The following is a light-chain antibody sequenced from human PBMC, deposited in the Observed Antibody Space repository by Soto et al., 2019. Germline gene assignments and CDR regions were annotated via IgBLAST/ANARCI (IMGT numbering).Light chain of an antibody. J-gene: IGKJ1*01. CDR1: QSISSW. CDR2: DAS. CDR3: QHYNTYWT. Sequence: DIQMTQSPSTLSASVGDRVTITCRASQSISSWLAWYQQKPGKAPKLLIYDASSLESGVPSRFSGSGSGTEFTLTISSLQPDDFATYYCQHYNTYWTFGPGTK. V-gene: IGKV1-5*01.